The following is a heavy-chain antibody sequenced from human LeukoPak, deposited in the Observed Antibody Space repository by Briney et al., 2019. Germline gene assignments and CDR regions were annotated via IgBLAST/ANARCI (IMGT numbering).Heavy chain of an antibody. V-gene: IGHV3-53*01. D-gene: IGHD5/OR15-5a*01. CDR2: IYSGGST. J-gene: IGHJ6*02. CDR3: ARDVSYYYGMDV. CDR1: GFTVSSNY. Sequence: GGSLRLACAASGFTVSSNYMSWVRQAPGKGLEWVSVIYSGGSTYYADPVKGRFTISRDNSKNTLYLQMNSPRAEDTAVYYCARDVSYYYGMDVWGQGTTVTVSS.